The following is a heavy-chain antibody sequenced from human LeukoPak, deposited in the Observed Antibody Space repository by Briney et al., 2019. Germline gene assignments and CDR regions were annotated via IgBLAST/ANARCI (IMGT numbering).Heavy chain of an antibody. J-gene: IGHJ4*02. V-gene: IGHV4-59*08. Sequence: SGTLSLTCTVSGGSISSYYWSWIRQPPGKGLEWIGYIYYSGSTNYNPSLKSRVTISVDTSKNQFSLKVSSVTAADTAVYYCASNYYGSGSLDYWGQGNLVTVSS. CDR2: IYYSGST. D-gene: IGHD3-10*01. CDR3: ASNYYGSGSLDY. CDR1: GGSISSYY.